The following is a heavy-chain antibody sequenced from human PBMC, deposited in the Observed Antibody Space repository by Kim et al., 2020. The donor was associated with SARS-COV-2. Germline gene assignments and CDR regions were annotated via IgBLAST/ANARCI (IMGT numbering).Heavy chain of an antibody. CDR3: ARYQGGSGSYYYGMDV. CDR2: IYYSGST. D-gene: IGHD3-10*01. V-gene: IGHV4-59*01. CDR1: GGSISSYY. J-gene: IGHJ6*02. Sequence: SETLSLTCTVSGGSISSYYWSWIRQPPGKGLEWIVYIYYSGSTNYNPSLNSRVTISVDTSKNQFSLKLSSVTAADTAVYYCARYQGGSGSYYYGMDVWGQGTTVSVS.